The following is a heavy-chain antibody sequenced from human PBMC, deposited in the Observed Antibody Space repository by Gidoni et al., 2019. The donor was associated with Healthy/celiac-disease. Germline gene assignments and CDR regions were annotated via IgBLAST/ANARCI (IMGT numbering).Heavy chain of an antibody. CDR3: AKEGYCSSTSCCRRGAFDI. V-gene: IGHV3-30*18. D-gene: IGHD2-2*01. J-gene: IGHJ3*02. CDR1: GFTFSSYG. CDR2: ISYDGSNK. Sequence: QVQLVESGGGVVQPGRSLRLSCAASGFTFSSYGMHWVRQAPGKGLEWVAVISYDGSNKYYADSVKGRFTISRDNSKNTLYLQMNSLRAEDTAVYYCAKEGYCSSTSCCRRGAFDIWGQGTMVTVSS.